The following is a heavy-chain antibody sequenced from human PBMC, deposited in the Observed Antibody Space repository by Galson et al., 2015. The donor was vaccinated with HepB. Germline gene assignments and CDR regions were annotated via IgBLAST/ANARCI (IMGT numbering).Heavy chain of an antibody. CDR1: GFTFSSYA. CDR2: ISYDGSNK. Sequence: SLRLSCAASGFTFSSYALHWVRQAPGKGLEWVALISYDGSNKYYADSVKGRFTISRDNSKNTLYLQMNSLRAEDTAVYYCARDIYPATVASSYCCGMDVWGQGTTVTVSS. V-gene: IGHV3-30*04. D-gene: IGHD4-23*01. J-gene: IGHJ6*02. CDR3: ARDIYPATVASSYCCGMDV.